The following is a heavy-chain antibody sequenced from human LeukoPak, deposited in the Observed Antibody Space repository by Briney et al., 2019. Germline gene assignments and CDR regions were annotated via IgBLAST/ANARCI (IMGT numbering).Heavy chain of an antibody. J-gene: IGHJ6*03. V-gene: IGHV4-34*01. CDR2: INHSGST. CDR1: GGSFSGYY. D-gene: IGHD3-9*01. CDR3: ARSCVRNYYYYYYYYMDV. Sequence: PSETLSLTCAVYGGSFSGYYWSWIRQPPGKGLEWIGEINHSGSTNYNPSLKSRVTISVDTSKNQFSLKLSSVTAADTAVYYCARSCVRNYYYYYYYYMDVWGKGTTVTVSS.